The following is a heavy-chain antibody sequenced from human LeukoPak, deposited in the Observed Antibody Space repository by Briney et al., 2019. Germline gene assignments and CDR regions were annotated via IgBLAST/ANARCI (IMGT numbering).Heavy chain of an antibody. Sequence: ASVKVSCKASGYTFTSYGISWVRQAPGQGLEWMGWLSSYNGNTNYVQKLQGRVTMTTDTSTSTDYMELRSLRSDDTAVYYCARGGYSGYDYFDYWGQGTLVNVSS. CDR1: GYTFTSYG. CDR2: LSSYNGNT. V-gene: IGHV1-18*04. CDR3: ARGGYSGYDYFDY. D-gene: IGHD5-12*01. J-gene: IGHJ4*02.